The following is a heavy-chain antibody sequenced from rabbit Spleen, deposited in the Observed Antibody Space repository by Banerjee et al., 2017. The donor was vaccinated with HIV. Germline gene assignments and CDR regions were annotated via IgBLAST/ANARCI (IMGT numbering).Heavy chain of an antibody. D-gene: IGHD2-1*01. J-gene: IGHJ4*01. Sequence: QEQLVESGGDLVKPEGSLTLTCTASGFTFSSGYYMCWVRQAPGKGLEWIACIYGGSSGRTYYASWAKGRFTISKTSSTTVTLQMTSLTAADTATYFCARGSATMTMVITGYYLGLWGPGTLVTVS. CDR2: IYGGSSGRT. CDR3: ARGSATMTMVITGYYLGL. CDR1: GFTFSSGYY. V-gene: IGHV1S45*01.